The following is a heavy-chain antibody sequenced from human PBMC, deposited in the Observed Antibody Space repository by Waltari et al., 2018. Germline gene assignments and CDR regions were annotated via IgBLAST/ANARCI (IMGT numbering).Heavy chain of an antibody. J-gene: IGHJ4*02. CDR3: ARGRWYDYIWGSYRTRPYFDY. V-gene: IGHV4-34*01. D-gene: IGHD3-16*02. CDR1: GGSFSRYY. Sequence: QVQLQQWGAGLLKPSETLSLTCAVYGGSFSRYYCSWTRQPPGTGREWIGEINHSGSTNYNPSLKSRVTISVDTSKNHFSLKLSSVTAAYTALYYCARGRWYDYIWGSYRTRPYFDYWGQGTLVTVSS. CDR2: INHSGST.